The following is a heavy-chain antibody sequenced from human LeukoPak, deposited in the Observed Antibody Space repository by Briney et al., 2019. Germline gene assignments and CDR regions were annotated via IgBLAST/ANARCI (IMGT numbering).Heavy chain of an antibody. CDR3: ARGASGIGGIRFDP. V-gene: IGHV3-48*03. J-gene: IGHJ5*02. Sequence: GGSLRLSCAVSGLTFNNYAMSWVRQAPGKGLEWVSYISSSGFTIYYADSVKGRFTISRDNAKNSLYLQMNSLRAEDTAVYYCARGASGIGGIRFDPWGQGTLVTVSS. D-gene: IGHD3-10*01. CDR1: GLTFNNYA. CDR2: ISSSGFTI.